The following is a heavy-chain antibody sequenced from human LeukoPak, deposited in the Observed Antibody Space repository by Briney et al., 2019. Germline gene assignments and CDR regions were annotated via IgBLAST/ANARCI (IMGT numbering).Heavy chain of an antibody. CDR3: ARRFNYYDSSGYYEGFYFDY. Sequence: GGSLRLSCAASGFTFSSYSMSWVRQAPGKGLEWVSSISSSSSYIYYADSVKGRFTISRDNAKNSLYLQMNSLRAEDTAVYYCARRFNYYDSSGYYEGFYFDYWGQGTLVTVSS. CDR1: GFTFSSYS. V-gene: IGHV3-21*04. D-gene: IGHD3-22*01. CDR2: ISSSSSYI. J-gene: IGHJ4*02.